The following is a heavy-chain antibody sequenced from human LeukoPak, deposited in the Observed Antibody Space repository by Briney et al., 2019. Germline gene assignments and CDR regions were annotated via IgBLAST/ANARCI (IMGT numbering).Heavy chain of an antibody. CDR2: IIPIFETT. V-gene: IGHV1-69*01. J-gene: IGHJ3*02. Sequence: ASVKVSCKASGGSFSSKAISWVRQAPGQGLEWMGGIIPIFETTNYAQKFQGRVTITADESTNTAYMELSSLRYDDTAVYYCARVRDGYNDAYDIWGQGTMVTVTS. CDR3: ARVRDGYNDAYDI. D-gene: IGHD5-24*01. CDR1: GGSFSSKA.